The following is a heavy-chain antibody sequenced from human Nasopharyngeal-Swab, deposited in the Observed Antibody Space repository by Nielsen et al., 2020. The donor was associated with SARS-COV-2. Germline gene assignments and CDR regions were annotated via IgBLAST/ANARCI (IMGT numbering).Heavy chain of an antibody. CDR2: IRPGNSCI. CDR3: ARRGDCNVHPCYSDY. CDR1: GYSFTNYW. J-gene: IGHJ4*02. V-gene: IGHV5-51*01. D-gene: IGHD2-21*02. Sequence: GESLKISCKASGYSFTNYWIGWVRQMPGTGLEWMGLIRPGNSCIRYIPSFQGQVTISVDKSLSTTYLQWSNLKASDAATYYCARRGDCNVHPCYSDYWGQGTLVTVSS.